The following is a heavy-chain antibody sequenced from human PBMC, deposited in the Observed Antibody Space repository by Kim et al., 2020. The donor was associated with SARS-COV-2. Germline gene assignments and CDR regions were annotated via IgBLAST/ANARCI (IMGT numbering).Heavy chain of an antibody. J-gene: IGHJ4*02. CDR2: IRSKAYGGTT. CDR1: GFTFGDYA. CDR3: TFRTIFGVVFDY. V-gene: IGHV3-49*04. Sequence: GGSLRLSCTASGFTFGDYAMSWVRQAPGKGLEWVGFIRSKAYGGTTEYAASVKGRFTISRDDSKSIAYLQMNSLKTEDTAVYYCTFRTIFGVVFDYWGQGTLVTVSS. D-gene: IGHD3-3*01.